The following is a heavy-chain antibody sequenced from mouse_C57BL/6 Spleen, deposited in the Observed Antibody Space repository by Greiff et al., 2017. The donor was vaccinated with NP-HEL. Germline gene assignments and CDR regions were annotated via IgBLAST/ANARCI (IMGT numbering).Heavy chain of an antibody. D-gene: IGHD1-1*01. V-gene: IGHV14-3*01. CDR1: GFNIKNTY. CDR2: IDPANGNT. Sequence: VTLKESVAELVRPGASVKLSCTASGFNIKNTYMHWVKQRPEQGLEWIGRIDPANGNTKYAPKFQGKATITADTSSNTAYLQLSSLTSEDTAIYYCASPYYYGSSYDAMDYWGQGTSVTVSS. CDR3: ASPYYYGSSYDAMDY. J-gene: IGHJ4*01.